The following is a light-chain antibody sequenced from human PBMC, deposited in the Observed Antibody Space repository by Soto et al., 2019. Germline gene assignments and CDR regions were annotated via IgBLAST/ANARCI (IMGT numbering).Light chain of an antibody. J-gene: IGLJ1*01. CDR1: SSDVGGYKY. Sequence: QSVLTQPASVSGSPGQSITISCTGTSSDVGGYKYVSWYQQHPGKAPKLIIYNVYDRPSGISYRFSGSKSGNTASLTISGLQGEDEADYYCSAYTVSRTYVFGTGTKVTVL. CDR3: SAYTVSRTYV. V-gene: IGLV2-14*01. CDR2: NVY.